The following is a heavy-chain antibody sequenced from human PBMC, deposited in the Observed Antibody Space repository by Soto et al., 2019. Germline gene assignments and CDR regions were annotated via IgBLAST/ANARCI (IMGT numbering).Heavy chain of an antibody. CDR1: GGSISSGNYY. CDR2: ISYSGTT. Sequence: PSETLSLTCTVSGGSISSGNYYWSWIRQPPGKGLEWIGFISYSGTTHYSASLRSRVSISVDTSKNQFSLDLSSVTAADTAVYYCARTFGGAPPFDYWGQGTLVNVSS. V-gene: IGHV4-30-4*01. D-gene: IGHD3-16*01. CDR3: ARTFGGAPPFDY. J-gene: IGHJ4*02.